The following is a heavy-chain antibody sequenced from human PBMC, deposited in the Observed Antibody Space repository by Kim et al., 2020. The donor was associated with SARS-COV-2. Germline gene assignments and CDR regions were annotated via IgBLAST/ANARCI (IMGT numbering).Heavy chain of an antibody. CDR2: IYYSGST. CDR1: GGSISSSSYY. CDR3: ARWGSGIFVVVPVDYYYGMDV. J-gene: IGHJ6*02. Sequence: SETLSLTCTVSGGSISSSSYYWGWIRQPPGKGLEWIGSIYYSGSTYYNPSLKSRVTISVDTSKNQFSLKLSSVTAADTAVYYCARWGSGIFVVVPVDYYYGMDVWGQGTTVTVSS. D-gene: IGHD2-2*01. V-gene: IGHV4-39*01.